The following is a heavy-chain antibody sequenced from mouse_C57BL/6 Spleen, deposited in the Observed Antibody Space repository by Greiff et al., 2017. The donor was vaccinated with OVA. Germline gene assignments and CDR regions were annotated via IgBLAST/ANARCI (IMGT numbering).Heavy chain of an antibody. CDR1: GYTFTEYT. D-gene: IGHD1-1*01. Sequence: QVQLQQSGAELVKPGASVKLSCKASGYTFTEYTIHWVKQRSGQGLEWIGWFYPGSGSIKYNEKFKDKATLTADKSSSTVYMELSRLTSEDSAVYFCERHEDRYYYGSSYEYFDVWGTGTTVTVSS. V-gene: IGHV1-62-2*01. J-gene: IGHJ1*03. CDR2: FYPGSGSI. CDR3: ERHEDRYYYGSSYEYFDV.